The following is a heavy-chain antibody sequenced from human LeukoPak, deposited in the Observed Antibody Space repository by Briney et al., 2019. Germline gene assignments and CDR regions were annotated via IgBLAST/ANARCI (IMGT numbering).Heavy chain of an antibody. V-gene: IGHV4-39*07. CDR3: ARGEFDSSLANDF. CDR1: VGSISISSYY. CDR2: IYYSGSS. Sequence: KPSETLSLTCTVSVGSISISSYYWGWIRLPPGKGLEWIGNIYYSGSSYYNPSRKSRVTISVYTSKNQSSLRLTSVTAADTAVYFCARGEFDSSLANDFWGRGILVTVSS. J-gene: IGHJ4*02. D-gene: IGHD6-13*01.